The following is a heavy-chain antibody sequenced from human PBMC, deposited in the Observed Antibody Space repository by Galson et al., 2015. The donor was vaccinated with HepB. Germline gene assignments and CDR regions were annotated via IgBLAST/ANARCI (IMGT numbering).Heavy chain of an antibody. CDR1: GFTFTSSA. CDR2: IVVGSGNT. V-gene: IGHV1-58*01. CDR3: GAGYDILTWGTDDYYGMDV. J-gene: IGHJ6*02. D-gene: IGHD3-9*01. Sequence: SVKVSCKASGFTFTSSAVQWVRQARGQRLEWIGWIVVGSGNTNYAQKFQERVTITRDMSTSTAYMELSSLRSEDTAVYYCGAGYDILTWGTDDYYGMDVWGQGTTVTVSS.